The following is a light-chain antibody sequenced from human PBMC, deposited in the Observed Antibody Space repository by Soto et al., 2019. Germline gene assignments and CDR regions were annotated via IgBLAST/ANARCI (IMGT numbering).Light chain of an antibody. Sequence: EIALTQSPGTLSLSPGERATLSCRASQSVSSSYLAWFQQKPGQTPRLLFNGASTRATGIPARFTGSGSGTEFILTISSLQSEDFAVYYCQQYDIWPPTFGQGTKVDIK. CDR1: QSVSSSY. J-gene: IGKJ1*01. CDR3: QQYDIWPPT. V-gene: IGKV3-15*01. CDR2: GAS.